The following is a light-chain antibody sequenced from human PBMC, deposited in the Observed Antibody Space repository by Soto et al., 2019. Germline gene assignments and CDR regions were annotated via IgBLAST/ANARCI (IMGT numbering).Light chain of an antibody. J-gene: IGKJ1*01. V-gene: IGKV2D-30*01. CDR3: LQDYDYPRT. CDR2: AAS. Sequence: DVVMTQSPLSLPVTLGQPASISCRSSQSLVYSDGNTYLNWFQXRQGNAPTLXISAASRLQSGVPSRFSGRGSGTDLTITISSLQPEDFETYYGLQDYDYPRTFGQGTKVDIK. CDR1: QSLVYSDGNTY.